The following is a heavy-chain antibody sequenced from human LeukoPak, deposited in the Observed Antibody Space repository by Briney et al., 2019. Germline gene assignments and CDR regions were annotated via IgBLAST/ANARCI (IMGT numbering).Heavy chain of an antibody. D-gene: IGHD6-13*01. CDR2: ISTTSSYT. V-gene: IGHV3-21*01. CDR1: GFTFSSKS. Sequence: PGGSLRLSCAASGFTFSSKSMNWVRQAPGEGLEWVSSISTTSSYTYYADSVKGRFTISRDNANNSLYLQMNSLRAEDTAVYYCTRGSSWSQYYYYFYMDVWGKGTTVTVSS. CDR3: TRGSSWSQYYYYFYMDV. J-gene: IGHJ6*03.